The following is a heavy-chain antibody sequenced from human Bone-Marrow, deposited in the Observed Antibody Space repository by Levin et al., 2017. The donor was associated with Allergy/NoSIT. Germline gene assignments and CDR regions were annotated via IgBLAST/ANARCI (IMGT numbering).Heavy chain of an antibody. V-gene: IGHV4-34*01. Sequence: RSQTLSLTCAVYSASFSGSYWSWIRQPPGKGLEWIGEVNHGGNTNYSPSLKSRVTISMDSSKNHFSLKLRSVTAADTAVYFCASKVEIGYYFDYWGQGTLVTVSS. CDR1: SASFSGSY. CDR2: VNHGGNT. J-gene: IGHJ4*02. CDR3: ASKVEIGYYFDY. D-gene: IGHD1-26*01.